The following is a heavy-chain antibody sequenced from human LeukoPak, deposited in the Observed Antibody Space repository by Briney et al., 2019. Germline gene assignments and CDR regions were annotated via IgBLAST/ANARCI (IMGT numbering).Heavy chain of an antibody. CDR1: GYTFTGYY. V-gene: IGHV1-8*02. Sequence: GASVKVSCKASGYTFTGYYMHWVRQAPGQGLEWMGWMNPNSGSTGYVQKFQGRVTMTRNTSMGTAYMELSSLRSEDTAVYYCARFFGSGRFSLYYFDYWGQGTLVTVSS. CDR2: MNPNSGST. J-gene: IGHJ4*02. D-gene: IGHD3-10*01. CDR3: ARFFGSGRFSLYYFDY.